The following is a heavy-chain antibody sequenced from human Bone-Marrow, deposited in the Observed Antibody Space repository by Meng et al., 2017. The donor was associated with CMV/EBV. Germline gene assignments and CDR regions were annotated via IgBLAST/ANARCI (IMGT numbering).Heavy chain of an antibody. CDR1: GFTFSSYG. CDR3: AKDEEGVTTGYNWFDP. CDR2: IRYDGSNK. Sequence: GESLKISCAASGFTFSSYGMHWVRQAPGKGLEWVAFIRYDGSNKYYADSVKGRFTISRDNSKNTLYLQMNSLRAEDTAVYYCAKDEEGVTTGYNWFDPWGQGTLVTVSS. D-gene: IGHD4-17*01. J-gene: IGHJ5*02. V-gene: IGHV3-30*02.